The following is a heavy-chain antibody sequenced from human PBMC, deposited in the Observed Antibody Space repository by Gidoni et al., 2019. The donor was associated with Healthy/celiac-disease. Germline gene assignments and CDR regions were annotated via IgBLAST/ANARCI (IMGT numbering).Heavy chain of an antibody. J-gene: IGHJ4*02. V-gene: IGHV3-9*01. D-gene: IGHD3-10*01. CDR2: ISWNSGSI. CDR3: AKVNGPVLGAGSYSD. Sequence: EVQLVESGGGLVQPGRSLRLSCAASGFTFADYAMHWVRQAPGKGLEWVSGISWNSGSIGYADSVKGRFTISRDNAKNSLYLQMNSLRAEDTALYYCAKVNGPVLGAGSYSDWGQGTLVTVSS. CDR1: GFTFADYA.